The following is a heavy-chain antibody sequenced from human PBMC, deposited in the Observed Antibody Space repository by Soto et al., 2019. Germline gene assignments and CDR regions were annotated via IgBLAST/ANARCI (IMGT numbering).Heavy chain of an antibody. CDR1: GFTFSDYY. Sequence: PGGSLRLSCAASGFTFSDYYMSWIRQAPGKGLEWVSYISDSGTTRSYADSVKGRFTISRDSSKTKNSLYLQMNSLRAEDTAVYYCARSLPYDFWTGYPNWFDPWGQGTLVTVSS. CDR2: ISDSGTTR. CDR3: ARSLPYDFWTGYPNWFDP. J-gene: IGHJ5*02. V-gene: IGHV3-11*01. D-gene: IGHD3-3*01.